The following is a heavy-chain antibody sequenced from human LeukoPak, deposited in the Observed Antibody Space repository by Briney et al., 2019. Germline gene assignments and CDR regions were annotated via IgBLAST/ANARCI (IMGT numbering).Heavy chain of an antibody. CDR3: ARASTVTTRNPYYYYYYMDV. V-gene: IGHV7-4-1*02. CDR2: INTNTGNP. J-gene: IGHJ6*03. CDR1: GYTFTSYA. Sequence: ASVKVSCKASGYTFTSYAMNWVRQAPGQGLEWMGWINTNTGNPTYAQGFTGRFVFSLDTSVSTAYLQISSLKAEDTAVYYCARASTVTTRNPYYYYYYMDVWGKGTTVTVSS. D-gene: IGHD4-17*01.